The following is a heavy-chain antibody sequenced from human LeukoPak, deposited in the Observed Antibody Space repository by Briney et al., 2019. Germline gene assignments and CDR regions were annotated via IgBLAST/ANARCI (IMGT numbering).Heavy chain of an antibody. CDR3: ARDFDSPLAFDI. D-gene: IGHD3-9*01. CDR1: GGSISSTTYY. CDR2: IHDSGST. V-gene: IGHV4-61*02. Sequence: SETLSLTCTVSGGSISSTTYYWSWIRQPAGKGLEWIGRIHDSGSTNYNPSLKSRLTISVDTSKNQFFLKLSSVTAADTAVYYCARDFDSPLAFDIWGQGTMVTVSS. J-gene: IGHJ3*02.